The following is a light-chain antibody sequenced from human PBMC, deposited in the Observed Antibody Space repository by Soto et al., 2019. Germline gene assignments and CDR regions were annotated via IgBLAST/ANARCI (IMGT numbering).Light chain of an antibody. V-gene: IGKV1-5*01. CDR2: HAS. CDR3: QQYSSNLYT. J-gene: IGKJ2*01. Sequence: EIPMTQSPSTLSASVGDRVTITCRASQSMSTHLAWYQQKPGKAPEVLIYHASTLESGVPSRFSGSGSGTKFTITISSLQPDDFATYYCQQYSSNLYTFGQGTKLEIK. CDR1: QSMSTH.